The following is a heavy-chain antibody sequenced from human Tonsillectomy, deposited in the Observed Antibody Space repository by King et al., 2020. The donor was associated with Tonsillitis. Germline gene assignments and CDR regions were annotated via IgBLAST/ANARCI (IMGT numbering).Heavy chain of an antibody. CDR1: GFTFSSYS. Sequence: VQLVESGGGLVQPGGSLRLSCAASGFTFSSYSMNWVRQAPGKGLEWVSYISSSSSTIYYADSVKGRFTISRDNAKNSLYLKMNSLRAEDTAVYYCARDLDYRSSHHYYYYGMDVWGQGTTVTVSS. J-gene: IGHJ6*02. CDR2: ISSSSSTI. CDR3: ARDLDYRSSHHYYYYGMDV. D-gene: IGHD6-6*01. V-gene: IGHV3-48*01.